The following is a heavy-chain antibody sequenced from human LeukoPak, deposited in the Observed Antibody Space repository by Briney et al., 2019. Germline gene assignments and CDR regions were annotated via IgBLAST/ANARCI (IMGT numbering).Heavy chain of an antibody. V-gene: IGHV3-23*01. Sequence: GGTLRLSCAASGFTFSDYGMSWVRQAPGKGLEWVSTIGGRGGSTYYADSVKGRFTISRDNSKKLLYLEMNSLRAEDTAVYYCARAYSVRYGLGYYYMDVWGKGTTVTISS. CDR2: IGGRGGST. CDR1: GFTFSDYG. J-gene: IGHJ6*03. D-gene: IGHD5/OR15-5a*01. CDR3: ARAYSVRYGLGYYYMDV.